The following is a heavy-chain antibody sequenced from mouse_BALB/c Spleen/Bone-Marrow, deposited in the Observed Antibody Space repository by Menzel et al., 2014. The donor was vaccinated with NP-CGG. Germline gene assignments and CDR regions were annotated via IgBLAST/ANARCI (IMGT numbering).Heavy chain of an antibody. V-gene: IGHV2-9*02. J-gene: IGHJ2*01. CDR3: ARGVRHFDY. CDR1: GFSLTTYG. CDR2: IWAGGST. Sequence: VKLVESGPGLVAPSQSLSITCTVSGFSLTTYGVHWVRQPPGKGLEWLGVIWAGGSTNYTSALMSRLSNSKDNSKSQVFLKMNSLQTDDAAMYYCARGVRHFDYWGQGTTLTVSS.